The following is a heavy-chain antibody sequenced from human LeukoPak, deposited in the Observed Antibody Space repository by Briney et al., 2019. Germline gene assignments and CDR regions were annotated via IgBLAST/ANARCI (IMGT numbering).Heavy chain of an antibody. CDR2: ISGSGGST. J-gene: IGHJ4*02. CDR3: AKGYTPTWLLGPVDY. CDR1: GFTFSSYA. Sequence: GGSLRLSCAASGFTFSSYAMSWVRQAPGKGLERVSAISGSGGSTYYADSVKGRFTISRDNSKNTLYLQMNSLRAEDTAVYYCAKGYTPTWLLGPVDYWGQGTLVTVSS. V-gene: IGHV3-23*01. D-gene: IGHD3-22*01.